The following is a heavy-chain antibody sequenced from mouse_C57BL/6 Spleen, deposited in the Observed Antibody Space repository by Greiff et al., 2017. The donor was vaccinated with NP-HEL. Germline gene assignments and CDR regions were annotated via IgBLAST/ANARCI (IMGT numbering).Heavy chain of an antibody. Sequence: QVQLQQSGAELVRPGSSVKLSCKASGYTFTSYWMDWVKQRPGQGLDWIGNIYPSDSETHYNQKFKDKATLTVDKSSSTAYMQLSSLTSEDSAVYDCAREGDYVSSYEGYAMDYWGQGTSVTVSS. CDR1: GYTFTSYW. V-gene: IGHV1-61*01. CDR3: AREGDYVSSYEGYAMDY. CDR2: IYPSDSET. J-gene: IGHJ4*01. D-gene: IGHD1-1*01.